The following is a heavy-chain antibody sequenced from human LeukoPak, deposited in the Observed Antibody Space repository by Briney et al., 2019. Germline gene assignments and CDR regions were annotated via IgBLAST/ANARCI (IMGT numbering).Heavy chain of an antibody. CDR1: GGSISSYY. Sequence: SETLSLTCTVSGGSISSYYWSWIRQPAGKGLEWMGRIYTSGSTNYNPSLKSRVTMSVDTSKSQFSLKLSSVTAAVTAVYYCARDGSLSDGMDVWGQGTTVTVSS. CDR2: IYTSGST. J-gene: IGHJ6*02. D-gene: IGHD3-10*01. V-gene: IGHV4-4*07. CDR3: ARDGSLSDGMDV.